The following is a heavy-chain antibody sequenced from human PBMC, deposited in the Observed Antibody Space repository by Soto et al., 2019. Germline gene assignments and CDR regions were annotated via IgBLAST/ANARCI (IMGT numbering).Heavy chain of an antibody. D-gene: IGHD6-13*01. CDR1: GYTFTSYY. V-gene: IGHV1-46*01. Sequence: ASVKVSCKASGYTFTSYYMHWVRQAPGQGLEWMGIINPSGGSTSYAQKFQGRVTITRDTSTSTVYMELSSLRSEDTAVYYCARTVGRAAAAYYFDYWGQGTLVTVSS. CDR3: ARTVGRAAAAYYFDY. J-gene: IGHJ4*02. CDR2: INPSGGST.